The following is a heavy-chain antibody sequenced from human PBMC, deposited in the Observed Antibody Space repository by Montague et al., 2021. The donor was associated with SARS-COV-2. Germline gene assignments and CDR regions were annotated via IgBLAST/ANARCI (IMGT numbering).Heavy chain of an antibody. V-gene: IGHV6-1*01. D-gene: IGHD1-26*01. CDR1: GDSVASNSAA. Sequence: CAISGDSVASNSAAWIWIRQSPSRGLEWLARTYYRSKWYNEYVVSVKSRINIIPDTSKNHLSLQVNSVTPEDTAVYYCAREGEWELQGPRHSSFYFAMDVWGQGTSVTVSS. J-gene: IGHJ6*02. CDR3: AREGEWELQGPRHSSFYFAMDV. CDR2: TYYRSKWYN.